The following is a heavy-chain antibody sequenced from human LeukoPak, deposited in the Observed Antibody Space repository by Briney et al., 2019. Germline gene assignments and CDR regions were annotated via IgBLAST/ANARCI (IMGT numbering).Heavy chain of an antibody. V-gene: IGHV3-23*01. CDR3: AATLTTENPFDY. Sequence: GGSLRLSCAASGFTFSNYAMTWVRRAPGKGLEWVSSISTSGGNSYYSESVTGRFTISRVNSKNTLYLQMNSLRAEDTALYYCAATLTTENPFDYWGQGTLVTVSS. D-gene: IGHD4/OR15-4a*01. CDR1: GFTFSNYA. J-gene: IGHJ4*02. CDR2: ISTSGGNS.